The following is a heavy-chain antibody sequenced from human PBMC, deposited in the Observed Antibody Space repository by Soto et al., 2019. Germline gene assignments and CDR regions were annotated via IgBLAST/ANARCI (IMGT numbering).Heavy chain of an antibody. CDR1: GFTFSSYA. CDR3: ARRGPGTYFDD. J-gene: IGHJ4*02. V-gene: IGHV3-23*01. D-gene: IGHD6-13*01. Sequence: EVQLLESGGGLVQPGGSLRLSCAASGFTFSSYAMNWVRQAPGKGLEWVSVISGSGGSTYYADSVKGRFTISRDNSKTTLYLQMSSLRAEDTAVYYCARRGPGTYFDDWGQGTLVTVSS. CDR2: ISGSGGST.